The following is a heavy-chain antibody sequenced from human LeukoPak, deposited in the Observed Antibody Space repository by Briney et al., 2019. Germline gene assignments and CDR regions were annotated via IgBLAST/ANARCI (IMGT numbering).Heavy chain of an antibody. D-gene: IGHD5-12*01. V-gene: IGHV4-34*01. CDR2: INHSGST. J-gene: IGHJ5*02. Sequence: SETLSLTCAVYGGSFSGYYWSWIRQPPGKGLEWIGEINHSGSTNYNPSLKSRVTISVDTSKNQFSLKLSSVTAADTAVYYCARGGGLIVATFLATARSKRKNWFDPWGQGTLVTVSS. CDR3: ARGGGLIVATFLATARSKRKNWFDP. CDR1: GGSFSGYY.